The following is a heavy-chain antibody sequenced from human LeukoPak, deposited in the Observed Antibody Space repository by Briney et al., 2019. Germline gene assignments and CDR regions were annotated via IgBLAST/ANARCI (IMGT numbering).Heavy chain of an antibody. CDR3: ARGGAAAGTAGHDY. D-gene: IGHD6-13*01. V-gene: IGHV3-21*01. Sequence: PGGSLRLSCAASGFTFSSYSMNWVRQAPGKGLEWVSSISSSSSYIYYADSVKGRFTISRDNAKNSLYLQMNSLRAEDTAVYYCARGGAAAGTAGHDYWGQGTLVTVSS. J-gene: IGHJ4*02. CDR1: GFTFSSYS. CDR2: ISSSSSYI.